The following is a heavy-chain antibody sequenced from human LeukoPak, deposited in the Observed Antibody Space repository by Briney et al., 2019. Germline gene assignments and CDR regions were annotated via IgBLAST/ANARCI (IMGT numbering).Heavy chain of an antibody. V-gene: IGHV3-53*01. Sequence: PGGSLRLSCAASGFTVSSNYMSWVRQAPGKGLEWVSVIYSGDSTFYADSVKDRFTISRDNSKNTLYLQMNSLRAEDTAVYYCARALGDAFDIWGQGTMVTVSS. J-gene: IGHJ3*02. CDR2: IYSGDST. CDR1: GFTVSSNY. CDR3: ARALGDAFDI. D-gene: IGHD3-16*01.